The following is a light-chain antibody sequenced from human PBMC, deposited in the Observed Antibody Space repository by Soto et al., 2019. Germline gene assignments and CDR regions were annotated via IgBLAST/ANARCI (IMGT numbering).Light chain of an antibody. Sequence: QSVLTQPPSASGTPGQRVTISCSGGYPNIGSNTVNWYHQLPGTAPKLLIYDNNQRPSGVPDRFSGSTSGTSASLAISGLLSEDEADYYCATWDDSLNGVVFGGGTQLTVL. CDR1: YPNIGSNT. V-gene: IGLV1-44*01. CDR2: DNN. CDR3: ATWDDSLNGVV. J-gene: IGLJ2*01.